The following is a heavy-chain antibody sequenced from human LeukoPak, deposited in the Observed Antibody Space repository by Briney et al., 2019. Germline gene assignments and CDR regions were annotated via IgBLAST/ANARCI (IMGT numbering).Heavy chain of an antibody. CDR2: IYYTGST. V-gene: IGHV4-39*01. Sequence: SETLSLTCTVSGGSISSSGYYWGWIRQPPGKGLEWIGNIYYTGSTYYNPSLKSRVTISVDTSKNQFSLKLSSVTAADTAVYYCARGQGTVNFDYWGQGTLVTVSS. CDR1: GGSISSSGYY. CDR3: ARGQGTVNFDY. D-gene: IGHD3/OR15-3a*01. J-gene: IGHJ4*02.